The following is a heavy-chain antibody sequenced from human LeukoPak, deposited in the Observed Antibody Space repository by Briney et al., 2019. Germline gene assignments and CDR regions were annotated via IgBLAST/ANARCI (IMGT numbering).Heavy chain of an antibody. CDR1: GFTFSDYT. D-gene: IGHD3-22*01. Sequence: PGGSLRLSCAASGFTFSDYTMNWVRQAPGKGLEWVSAIDGGGGRTWHADSVRGRFTISRDNSKNTLFMQMNSLRAEDTAVYYCAKDFYDSSGSRYDYWGQGTLVTVSS. CDR2: IDGGGGRT. V-gene: IGHV3-23*01. J-gene: IGHJ4*02. CDR3: AKDFYDSSGSRYDY.